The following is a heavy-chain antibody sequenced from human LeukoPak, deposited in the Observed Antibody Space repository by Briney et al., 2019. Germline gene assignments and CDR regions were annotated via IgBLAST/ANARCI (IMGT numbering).Heavy chain of an antibody. CDR3: AKGGWIPYYFDS. CDR1: GFTFSNSW. Sequence: GGSLRLSCAVSGFTFSNSWMNWVRQAPGKGLEWVSVITGSGGSTYYADSVKGRFSISRDNSKNTLSLQMNSLRAEDMAVYYCAKGGWIPYYFDSWGQGTLVTVSS. CDR2: ITGSGGST. V-gene: IGHV3-23*01. J-gene: IGHJ4*02. D-gene: IGHD6-19*01.